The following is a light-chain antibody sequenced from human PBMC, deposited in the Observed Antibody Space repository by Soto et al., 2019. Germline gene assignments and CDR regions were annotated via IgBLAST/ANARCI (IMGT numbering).Light chain of an antibody. CDR2: GTS. CDR1: QSVSNTY. J-gene: IGKJ2*01. CDR3: QQYATSPVLYT. V-gene: IGKV3-20*01. Sequence: EIVLTQSPGILSLSPGERATLSCRASQSVSNTYLAWYQQKPGQAPRLLIYGTSSRATDIPDRFSGSGSGTDFTLTISSLEPEDFALYYCQQYATSPVLYTFGQGTQLEIK.